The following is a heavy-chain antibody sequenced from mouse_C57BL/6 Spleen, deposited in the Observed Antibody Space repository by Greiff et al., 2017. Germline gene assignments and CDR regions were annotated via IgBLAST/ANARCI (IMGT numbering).Heavy chain of an antibody. Sequence: DVKLQESGPGLVKPSQSLSLTCSVTGYSITSGYYWNWIRQFPGNKLEWMGYISYDGSNNYNPSLKNRISITRDTSKNQFFLKLNSVTTEDTATYYCARTDYYGSSYVDYWGQGTTLTVSS. D-gene: IGHD1-1*01. V-gene: IGHV3-6*01. CDR1: GYSITSGYY. J-gene: IGHJ2*01. CDR2: ISYDGSN. CDR3: ARTDYYGSSYVDY.